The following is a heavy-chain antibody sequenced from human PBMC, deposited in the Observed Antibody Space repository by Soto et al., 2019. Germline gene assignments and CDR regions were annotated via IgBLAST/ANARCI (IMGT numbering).Heavy chain of an antibody. V-gene: IGHV3-53*01. Sequence: EVQLVESGGGLIQPGGSLRLSCAVSGFTVSNNYMSWVRQAPGKGLEGVSVIYSGGYTAYGDSVKGRFTISRDNSKNTPGLQRNSRGADGPAGFYGATQPGGGGYGGQGTLVTVSS. CDR2: IYSGGYT. CDR3: ATQPGGGGY. J-gene: IGHJ4*02. D-gene: IGHD3-10*01. CDR1: GFTVSNNY.